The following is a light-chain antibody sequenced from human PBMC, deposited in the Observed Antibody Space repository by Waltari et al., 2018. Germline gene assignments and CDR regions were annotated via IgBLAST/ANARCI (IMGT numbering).Light chain of an antibody. Sequence: DIQMTQSPSTLSASVGDRVTISCRASQNVGTWLAWYQQKPGKAPKLLIYMASSLESGVPSRFSGSGLGTEFTLTISSLQPDDFATYSCQQYSGFSTFGQGTKV. CDR1: QNVGTW. J-gene: IGKJ2*01. V-gene: IGKV1-5*03. CDR2: MAS. CDR3: QQYSGFST.